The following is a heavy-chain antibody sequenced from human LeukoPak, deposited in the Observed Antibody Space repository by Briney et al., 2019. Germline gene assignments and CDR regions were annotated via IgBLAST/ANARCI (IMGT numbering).Heavy chain of an antibody. V-gene: IGHV4-59*01. CDR2: IYYSRST. Sequence: SETLSLTCTVSGGSISSYYWSWIRQPPGKGLEWIGYIYYSRSTNYNPSLKSRVTISVDTSKNQFSLKLSSVTAADTAVYYCARVHPGFRDAFDIWGQGTMVTVSS. J-gene: IGHJ3*02. CDR3: ARVHPGFRDAFDI. CDR1: GGSISSYY.